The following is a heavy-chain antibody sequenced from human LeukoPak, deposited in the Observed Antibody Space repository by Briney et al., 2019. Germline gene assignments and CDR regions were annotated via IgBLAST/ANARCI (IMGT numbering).Heavy chain of an antibody. CDR1: GGSISSYY. D-gene: IGHD6-19*01. V-gene: IGHV4-4*07. J-gene: IGHJ3*02. Sequence: PSETLSLTCTVSGGSISSYYWSWIRQPAGKGLEWIGRIYTSGSTNYNSSLKSRVTMSVDTSKNQFSLKLSSVTAADTAVYYCARDLHSYSSGWPDAFDIWGQGTMVTVSS. CDR3: ARDLHSYSSGWPDAFDI. CDR2: IYTSGST.